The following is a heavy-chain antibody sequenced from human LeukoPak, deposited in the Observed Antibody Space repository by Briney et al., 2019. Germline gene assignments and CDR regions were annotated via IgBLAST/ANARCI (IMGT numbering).Heavy chain of an antibody. V-gene: IGHV1-46*01. CDR2: INPSGGST. D-gene: IGHD4-17*01. J-gene: IGHJ4*02. CDR3: ARDHGGAYYRAPRH. CDR1: GYIFTNYY. Sequence: EASVKVSCKASGYIFTNYYMHWVRQAPGQGLEWMGTINPSGGSTTYAQKFQGRVTMTRDTSTSTVYMELSSLRSEDTAVYYCARDHGGAYYRAPRHWGQGTLVTVSS.